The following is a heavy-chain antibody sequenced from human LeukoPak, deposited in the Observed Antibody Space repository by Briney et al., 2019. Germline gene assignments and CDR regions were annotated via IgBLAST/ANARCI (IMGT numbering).Heavy chain of an antibody. J-gene: IGHJ3*02. CDR3: ARELTIVVVAPRAFDI. D-gene: IGHD3-22*01. CDR1: GFTVSSNY. Sequence: GGSLRLSCAASGFTVSSNYMSWVRQAPGKGLEWVSVIYSGGSTYYADSVKGRFTISRDNSKNTLYLQMNSLRAEDTAVYYCARELTIVVVAPRAFDIWGQGTMVTVSS. V-gene: IGHV3-66*01. CDR2: IYSGGST.